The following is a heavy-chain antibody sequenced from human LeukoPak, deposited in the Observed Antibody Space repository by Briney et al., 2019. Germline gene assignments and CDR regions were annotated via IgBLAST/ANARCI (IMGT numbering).Heavy chain of an antibody. CDR1: GFTFSSHA. J-gene: IGHJ4*02. CDR3: ARAAKFDY. CDR2: ISTTDRGT. V-gene: IGHV3-23*01. Sequence: GGSLRLSCAASGFTFSSHAMNWVRQAPGKGLEWVAAISTTDRGTYYADSVKGRFIISRDDSKNTLYVQMNSLRLEDTAVYYCARAAKFDYWGQGTLVTVSS.